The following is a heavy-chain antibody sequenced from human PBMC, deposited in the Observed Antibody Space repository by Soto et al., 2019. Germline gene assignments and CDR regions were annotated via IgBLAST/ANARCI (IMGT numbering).Heavy chain of an antibody. Sequence: GGSLRLSCAASGFTFSSYAMSWVRQAPGKGLEWVSAISGSGGSTYYADSVKGRFTISRDNSKNTLYLQMNSLRAEDTAVYYGAKVVVVVTAMEAFDIWGQGTMVTVSS. CDR2: ISGSGGST. J-gene: IGHJ3*02. CDR3: AKVVVVVTAMEAFDI. V-gene: IGHV3-23*01. D-gene: IGHD2-21*02. CDR1: GFTFSSYA.